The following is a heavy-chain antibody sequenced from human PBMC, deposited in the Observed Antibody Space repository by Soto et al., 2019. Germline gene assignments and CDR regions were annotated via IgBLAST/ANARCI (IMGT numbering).Heavy chain of an antibody. V-gene: IGHV4-31*03. J-gene: IGHJ5*02. CDR1: GGSISSGGYY. CDR2: IYYSGST. Sequence: PSETLSLTCTVSGGSISSGGYYWSWIRQHPGKGLEWIGCIYYSGSTYYNPSLKSRVTISVDTSKNQFSLKLSSVTAADTAVYYCARARGGYSYGRGYNWFDPWGQGTQVTVSS. CDR3: ARARGGYSYGRGYNWFDP. D-gene: IGHD5-18*01.